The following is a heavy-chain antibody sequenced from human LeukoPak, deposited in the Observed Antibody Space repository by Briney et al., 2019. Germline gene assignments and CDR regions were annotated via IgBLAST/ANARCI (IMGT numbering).Heavy chain of an antibody. CDR3: ANFIGVGY. J-gene: IGHJ4*02. CDR2: ISYDGSNK. D-gene: IGHD2-15*01. V-gene: IGHV3-30*18. Sequence: EGSLRLSCAASGFTFSSYGMHWIRQAPGKGLEWVAVISYDGSNKYYADSVKGRFTISRDNSKNTLYLQMNSLRAEDTAVYYCANFIGVGYWGQGTLVTVSS. CDR1: GFTFSSYG.